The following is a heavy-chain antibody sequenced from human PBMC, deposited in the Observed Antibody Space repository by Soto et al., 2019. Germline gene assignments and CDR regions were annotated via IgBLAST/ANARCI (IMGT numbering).Heavy chain of an antibody. CDR2: ISGSGGST. V-gene: IGHV3-23*01. Sequence: PGGSLRLSCAASGFTFSSYAMSWVRQAPGKGLECVSAISGSGGSTYYADSVKGRFTISRDNSKNTLYLQMNSLRAEDTAVYYCAKDGIGYCISTSCYSLDYWGQGT. CDR1: GFTFSSYA. CDR3: AKDGIGYCISTSCYSLDY. J-gene: IGHJ4*02. D-gene: IGHD2-2*01.